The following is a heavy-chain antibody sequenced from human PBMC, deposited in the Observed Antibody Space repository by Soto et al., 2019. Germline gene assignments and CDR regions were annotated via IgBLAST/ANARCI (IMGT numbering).Heavy chain of an antibody. CDR1: GYTFTSYG. J-gene: IGHJ4*02. D-gene: IGHD3-16*02. Sequence: QVPLVQSGAEVKKPGASVKVSCKASGYTFTSYGISWVRQAPGLGLEWMGWISAYNGNTNYAQKLQGRVTMTTDTSTNTAYMERRSLRSDDTAVYYCARDRFIITFGGLIGQYWGQGTPVTVSS. CDR3: ARDRFIITFGGLIGQY. CDR2: ISAYNGNT. V-gene: IGHV1-18*01.